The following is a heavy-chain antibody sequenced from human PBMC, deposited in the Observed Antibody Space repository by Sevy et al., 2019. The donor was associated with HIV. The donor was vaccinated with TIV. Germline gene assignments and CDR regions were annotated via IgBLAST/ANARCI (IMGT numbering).Heavy chain of an antibody. J-gene: IGHJ4*02. CDR1: GFTFSNYG. CDR3: AKDLAGPGRRYFDY. D-gene: IGHD6-13*01. Sequence: GGYLRLSCAASGFTFSNYGMHWVRQVPGKGLEWVTFIRYDGSDKYYAASVKGGFTISRDDSKNTLYLQMDSLRAEDTAIYYCAKDLAGPGRRYFDYWGQGTLVTVSS. V-gene: IGHV3-30*02. CDR2: IRYDGSDK.